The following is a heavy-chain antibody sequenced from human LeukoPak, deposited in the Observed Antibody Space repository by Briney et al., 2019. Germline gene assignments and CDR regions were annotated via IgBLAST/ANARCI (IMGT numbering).Heavy chain of an antibody. CDR1: GFTFSSYE. CDR2: ISSSSSYI. Sequence: KSGGSLRLSCAASGFTFSSYEMNWVRQAPGKGLEWVSSISSSSSYIYYADSVKGRFTISRDNAKNSLYLQMNSLRAEDTAVYYCARDKVVLGDAFDIWGQGTMVTVSS. D-gene: IGHD3-16*01. V-gene: IGHV3-21*01. CDR3: ARDKVVLGDAFDI. J-gene: IGHJ3*02.